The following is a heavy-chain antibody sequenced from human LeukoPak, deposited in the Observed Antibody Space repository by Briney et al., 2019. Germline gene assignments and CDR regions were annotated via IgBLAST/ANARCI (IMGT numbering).Heavy chain of an antibody. D-gene: IGHD5-18*01. CDR1: GFTFSSYA. CDR3: AKTFGLWLKIQIDH. J-gene: IGHJ4*02. V-gene: IGHV3-23*01. CDR2: ISGSGGST. Sequence: PGGSLRLSCAASGFTFSSYAMSWVRQAPGKGLEWVSAISGSGGSTYYADSVKGRFTISRDNSKNTLYLQMNSLRAEDTAVYYCAKTFGLWLKIQIDHWGQGTLVTVSS.